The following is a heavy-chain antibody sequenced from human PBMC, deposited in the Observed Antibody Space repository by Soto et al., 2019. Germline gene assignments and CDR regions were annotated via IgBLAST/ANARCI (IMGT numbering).Heavy chain of an antibody. V-gene: IGHV3-23*01. Sequence: GGSLRLSCAASGFTFSSYAMSWVRQAPGKGLEWVSAISGSGGSTYYADSVKGRFTISRDNSKNTLYLQMNSLRAEDTAVYYCAKDLGGAVAGIFWGYFDYWGQGTLVTVSS. CDR3: AKDLGGAVAGIFWGYFDY. CDR1: GFTFSSYA. J-gene: IGHJ4*02. D-gene: IGHD6-19*01. CDR2: ISGSGGST.